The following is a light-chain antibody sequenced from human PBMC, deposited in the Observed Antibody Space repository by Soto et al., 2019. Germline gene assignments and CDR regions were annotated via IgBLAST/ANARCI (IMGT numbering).Light chain of an antibody. V-gene: IGKV1-39*01. CDR3: QQSDSYPYT. J-gene: IGKJ2*01. CDR2: AAS. CDR1: QSITNY. Sequence: DIQMTQSPSSLSVSVGDRVTITCRASQSITNYLNWYQQKPGKAPKLLVYAASSLQSGVPSRFSGNGSGTDFPLTISSLQPEDFASYSCQQSDSYPYTFGQGTKLEIK.